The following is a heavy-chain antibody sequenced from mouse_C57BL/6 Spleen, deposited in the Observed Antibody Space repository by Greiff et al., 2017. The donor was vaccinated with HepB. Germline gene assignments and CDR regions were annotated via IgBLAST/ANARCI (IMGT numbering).Heavy chain of an antibody. CDR2: ISSGGSYT. J-gene: IGHJ2*01. CDR1: GFTFSSYG. V-gene: IGHV5-6*01. CDR3: ARHERPYYFDY. Sequence: EVQLQQSGGDLVKPGGSLKLSCAASGFTFSSYGMSWVRQTPDKRLEWVATISSGGSYTYYPDSVKGRFTISRDNAKNTLYLQMSSLKSEDTAMYYCARHERPYYFDYWGQGTTLTVSS.